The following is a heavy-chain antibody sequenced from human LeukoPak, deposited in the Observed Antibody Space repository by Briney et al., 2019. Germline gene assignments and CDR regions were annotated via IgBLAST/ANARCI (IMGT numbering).Heavy chain of an antibody. D-gene: IGHD1-26*01. V-gene: IGHV4-39*01. CDR1: GGSISSSSYY. Sequence: SETLSLTCTVSGGSISSSSYYWGWIRQPPGKGLEWIGSIYYSGSTYYNPSLKSRVTISVDTSRNQFSLKLSSVTAADTAVYYCASPWELLGAFDIWGQGTMVTVSS. CDR3: ASPWELLGAFDI. J-gene: IGHJ3*02. CDR2: IYYSGST.